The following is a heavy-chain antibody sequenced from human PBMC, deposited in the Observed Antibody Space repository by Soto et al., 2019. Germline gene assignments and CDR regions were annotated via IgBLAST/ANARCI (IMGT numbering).Heavy chain of an antibody. J-gene: IGHJ4*02. CDR1: GFTFSSYA. Sequence: QVQLLESGGGVVQPGRSLRLSCAASGFTFSSYAMHWVRQPPGKGLEWVAVVSNDGRNKFYADSVRGRFTISRDNSKITLYLEMQRMRVKDTAVFYCARGQHGLDHWGQGSLVLVSP. CDR2: VSNDGRNK. CDR3: ARGQHGLDH. V-gene: IGHV3-30-3*01. D-gene: IGHD2-8*01.